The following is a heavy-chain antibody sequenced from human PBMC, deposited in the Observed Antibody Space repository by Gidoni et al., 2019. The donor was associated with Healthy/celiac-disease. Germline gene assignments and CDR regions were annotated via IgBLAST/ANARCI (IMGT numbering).Heavy chain of an antibody. CDR1: GGSISSRNW. D-gene: IGHD2-15*01. Sequence: QVQLPESGPGLVKPSGTLSLTCAVSGGSISSRNWWSWVRQPPGKGLEWIGEIYHSGSTNYNPSLKSRVTISVDKSKNQFSLKLSSVTAADTAVYYCARGKGFCSGGSCYSDWFDPWGQGTLVTVSS. CDR3: ARGKGFCSGGSCYSDWFDP. CDR2: IYHSGST. V-gene: IGHV4-4*02. J-gene: IGHJ5*02.